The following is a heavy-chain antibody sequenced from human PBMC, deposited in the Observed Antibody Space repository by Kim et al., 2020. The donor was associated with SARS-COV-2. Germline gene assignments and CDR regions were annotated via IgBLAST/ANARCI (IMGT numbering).Heavy chain of an antibody. CDR2: ISWNSGSI. CDR3: AKDMGYSYGYGSDY. V-gene: IGHV3-9*01. J-gene: IGHJ4*02. D-gene: IGHD5-18*01. CDR1: GFTFDDYA. Sequence: ALRLSCAASGFTFDDYAMHWVRQAPGKGLEWVSGISWNSGSIGYADSVKGRFTISRDNAKNSLYLQMNSLRAEDTALYYCAKDMGYSYGYGSDYWGQGTLVTVSS.